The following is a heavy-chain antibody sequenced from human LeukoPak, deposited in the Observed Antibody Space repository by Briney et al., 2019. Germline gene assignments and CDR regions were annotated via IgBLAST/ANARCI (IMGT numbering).Heavy chain of an antibody. CDR1: GFTFSSYA. CDR3: AATTSVNSAMVIVLDFDF. Sequence: GGSLRLSCAASGFTFSSYAMHWVRQAPGKGLEWVAVISYDGSNKYYADPVKGRFTISRDNSKNTLYLQMNSLRAEDTAVYYCAATTSVNSAMVIVLDFDFWGQGTLVTVSS. J-gene: IGHJ4*02. D-gene: IGHD5-18*01. CDR2: ISYDGSNK. V-gene: IGHV3-30-3*01.